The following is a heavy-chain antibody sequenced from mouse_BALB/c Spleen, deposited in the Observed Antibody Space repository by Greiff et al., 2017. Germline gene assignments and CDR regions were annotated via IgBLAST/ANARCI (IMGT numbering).Heavy chain of an antibody. CDR2: ILPGSGST. J-gene: IGHJ4*01. D-gene: IGHD2-4*01. CDR1: GYTFSSYW. Sequence: QVQLQQSGAELMKPGASVKISCKATGYTFSSYWIEWVKQRPGHGLEWIGEILPGSGSTNYNEKFKGKATFTADTSSNTAYMQLSSLTSEDSAVYYCARSTMITPYAMDYGGQGTSVTVSS. CDR3: ARSTMITPYAMDY. V-gene: IGHV1-9*01.